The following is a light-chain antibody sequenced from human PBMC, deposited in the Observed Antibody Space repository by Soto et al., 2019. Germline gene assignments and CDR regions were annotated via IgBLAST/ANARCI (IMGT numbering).Light chain of an antibody. CDR3: QQFIDGWT. Sequence: IQMTQSPSTLSASIGDRVTITCRASQSINNRLAWYQQMPGKAPNLLIYDASSLESGVPSRFRGSGSETEFTLTSSGLQPDDFATYYYQQFIDGWTFGQGTKVEIK. CDR1: QSINNR. CDR2: DAS. V-gene: IGKV1-5*01. J-gene: IGKJ1*01.